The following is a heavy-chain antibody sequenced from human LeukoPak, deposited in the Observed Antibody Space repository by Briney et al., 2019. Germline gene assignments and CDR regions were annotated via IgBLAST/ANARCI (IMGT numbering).Heavy chain of an antibody. Sequence: SVKVSCKASGYTFTSYDINWVRQATGQGLEWMGGIIPIFGTANYAQKFQGRVTITTDESTSTAYMELSSLRSEDTAVYYCARVGQTIGNGYYFDYRGQGTLVTVSS. V-gene: IGHV1-69*05. CDR3: ARVGQTIGNGYYFDY. CDR1: GYTFTSYD. D-gene: IGHD3-3*01. J-gene: IGHJ4*02. CDR2: IIPIFGTA.